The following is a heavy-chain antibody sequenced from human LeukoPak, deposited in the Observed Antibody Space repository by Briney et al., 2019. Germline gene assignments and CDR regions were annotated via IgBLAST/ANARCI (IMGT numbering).Heavy chain of an antibody. Sequence: GGSLRLSCAASGFTFSSYAMSWVRQAPGKGLEWVSAISGSGGSTYYADSVKGRFTISRDNSKNTLYLQMNSLKAEDTAVYYCAKDRVHWNCFDYWGQGTLVTVSS. CDR2: ISGSGGST. D-gene: IGHD1-1*01. CDR1: GFTFSSYA. CDR3: AKDRVHWNCFDY. V-gene: IGHV3-23*01. J-gene: IGHJ4*02.